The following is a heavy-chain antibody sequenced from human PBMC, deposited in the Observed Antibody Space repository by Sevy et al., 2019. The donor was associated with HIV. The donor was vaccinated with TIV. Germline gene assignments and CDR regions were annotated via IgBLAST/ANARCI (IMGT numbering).Heavy chain of an antibody. Sequence: GGSLRLSCAASGLTFSSYWMTWVRQAPGKGLEWVANINQGGSQEYYVDSVKGRFTISRDNAKNSLNLQINSLRAEDTAVYYCATILPAGVPAEYFQHWGQGTLVTVSS. CDR1: GLTFSSYW. CDR2: INQGGSQE. D-gene: IGHD2-2*01. CDR3: ATILPAGVPAEYFQH. V-gene: IGHV3-7*01. J-gene: IGHJ1*01.